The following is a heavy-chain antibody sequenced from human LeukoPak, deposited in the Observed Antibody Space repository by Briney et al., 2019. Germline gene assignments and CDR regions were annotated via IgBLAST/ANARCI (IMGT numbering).Heavy chain of an antibody. J-gene: IGHJ4*02. D-gene: IGHD3-22*01. Sequence: ASVKVSCKASGYTXTSSAVQWVRQARGQRLEWIAWIVVGSGNTNYAQKFQERVTITRDMSTSTAYMELSSLRSEDTAVYYCAASPDYYDSSGYSYYFDYWGQGTLVTVSS. CDR3: AASPDYYDSSGYSYYFDY. CDR2: IVVGSGNT. V-gene: IGHV1-58*01. CDR1: GYTXTSSA.